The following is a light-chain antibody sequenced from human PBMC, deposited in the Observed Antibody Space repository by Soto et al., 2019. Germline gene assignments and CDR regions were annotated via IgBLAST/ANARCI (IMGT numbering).Light chain of an antibody. CDR3: SSFATTDTPMV. V-gene: IGLV2-14*03. CDR1: SSDVGGYSH. CDR2: DVS. J-gene: IGLJ2*01. Sequence: QSALTQPASVSGSPGQSITISCTGTSSDVGGYSHVSLYQQHPGEAPKLMIYDVSSRPSGVSNRFSGSKAADTASLTISGRQAEDEADYYCSSFATTDTPMVFGGGTKLTVL.